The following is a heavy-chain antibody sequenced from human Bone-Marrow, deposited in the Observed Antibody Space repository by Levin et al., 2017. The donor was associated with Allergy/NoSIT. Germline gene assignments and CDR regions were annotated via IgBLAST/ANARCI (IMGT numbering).Heavy chain of an antibody. D-gene: IGHD3-10*01. V-gene: IGHV2-70*11. J-gene: IGHJ4*02. CDR2: IDWDDDK. Sequence: QTLSLTCTFSGFSLSTSGMCVSWIRQPPGKALEWLVRIDWDDDKYYSTSLKTRLAISKDTSKNQVVLTMTNMDPLDTATYYCARATNHYYGRGFDYWGQGTLVTVSS. CDR3: ARATNHYYGRGFDY. CDR1: GFSLSTSGMC.